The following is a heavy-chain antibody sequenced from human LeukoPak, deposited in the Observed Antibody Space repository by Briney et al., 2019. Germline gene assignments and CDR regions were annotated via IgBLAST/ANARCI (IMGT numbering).Heavy chain of an antibody. Sequence: TGGSLRLSCAPSGFTVSSNYMSWVRQAPGKGLKWVSVIYSGGSTYYADSVKGRFTISRDNSKNTLYLQMNSLRAEDTAVYYCARDKHYYDSSGYSSWGQGTLVTVSS. CDR3: ARDKHYYDSSGYSS. CDR2: IYSGGST. D-gene: IGHD3-22*01. V-gene: IGHV3-53*01. J-gene: IGHJ5*02. CDR1: GFTVSSNY.